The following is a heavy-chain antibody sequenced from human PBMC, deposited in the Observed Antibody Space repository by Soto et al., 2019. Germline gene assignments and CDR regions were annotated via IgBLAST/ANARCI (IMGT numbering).Heavy chain of an antibody. J-gene: IGHJ4*02. V-gene: IGHV1-69*13. Sequence: SVKVSCKASGGTFSSYAISWVRQAPGQGLEWMGGIIPIFGTANYALKFQGRVTITADESTSTAYMELSSLRSEDTAVYYCASSSWYGRYYFDYWGQGTLVTVSS. CDR2: IIPIFGTA. CDR3: ASSSWYGRYYFDY. CDR1: GGTFSSYA. D-gene: IGHD6-13*01.